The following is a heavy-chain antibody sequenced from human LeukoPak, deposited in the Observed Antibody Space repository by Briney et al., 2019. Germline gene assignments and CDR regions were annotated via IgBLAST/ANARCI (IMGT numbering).Heavy chain of an antibody. CDR3: AKARGIAAQFDP. D-gene: IGHD6-13*01. CDR2: ISWNSGSI. Sequence: PGRSLRLSCAASGFTFDDYAMHWVRQAPGKGLEWVSGISWNSGSIGYADSVKGRFTISRDNAKNSLYLQMNSLRAEDTALYYCAKARGIAAQFDPWGQEPWSPSPQ. V-gene: IGHV3-9*01. J-gene: IGHJ5*02. CDR1: GFTFDDYA.